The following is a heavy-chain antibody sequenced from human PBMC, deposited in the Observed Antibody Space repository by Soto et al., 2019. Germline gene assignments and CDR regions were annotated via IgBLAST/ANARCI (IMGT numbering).Heavy chain of an antibody. CDR2: INTYNGMT. CDR1: GYTFINYH. CDR3: AKSPRGEMATD. J-gene: IGHJ4*02. Sequence: QVQLVQSGGEVKKPGASVTVSCKASGYTFINYHITWVRQAPGQGLEWMAWINTYNGMTDYAQRFQGRVTMTRDTSTSRAYMELRNVGSDDTAVYFCAKSPRGEMATDWGQGTLVTVSS. D-gene: IGHD5-12*01. V-gene: IGHV1-18*01.